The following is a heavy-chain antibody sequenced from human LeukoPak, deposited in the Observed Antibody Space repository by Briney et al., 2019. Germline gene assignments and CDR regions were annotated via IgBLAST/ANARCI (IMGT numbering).Heavy chain of an antibody. V-gene: IGHV1-8*01. Sequence: ASVKVSCKASGYTFTSYDINWVRQATGQGLEWMGWMNPNSGNTGYAQKFQGRVTMTRNTSISTAYMELSSLRSEDTAVYYCARGRRYCSGGSCYSLVWFDPRGQGTLVTVSS. D-gene: IGHD2-15*01. CDR1: GYTFTSYD. CDR3: ARGRRYCSGGSCYSLVWFDP. J-gene: IGHJ5*02. CDR2: MNPNSGNT.